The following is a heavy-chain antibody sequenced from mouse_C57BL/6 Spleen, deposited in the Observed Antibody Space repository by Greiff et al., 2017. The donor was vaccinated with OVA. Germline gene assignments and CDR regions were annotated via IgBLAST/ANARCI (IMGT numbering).Heavy chain of an antibody. V-gene: IGHV6-3*01. CDR1: GFTFSNYW. CDR3: TITGPWFAY. D-gene: IGHD1-1*01. CDR2: IRLKSDNYAT. J-gene: IGHJ3*01. Sequence: DVMLVESGGGLVQPGGSMKLSCVASGFTFSNYWMNWVRQSPEKGLEWVAQIRLKSDNYATHYAESVKGRFTISRDDSKSSVYLQMNNLRAEDTGIYYCTITGPWFAYWGQGTLVTVSA.